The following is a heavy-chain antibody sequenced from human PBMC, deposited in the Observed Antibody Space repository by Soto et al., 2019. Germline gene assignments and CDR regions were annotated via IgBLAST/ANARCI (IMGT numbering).Heavy chain of an antibody. Sequence: SEILSLTCGVSGDAIRRRHSHGGWTRQPPGKTLDYIGSVYYGGAIFYSGNIYYNPSLKSRVTISVDTSKNQFSLRLSSVTAADTGVYYCVRYDRINMKPYSPEGFHIWGQGTMVP. CDR1: GDAIRRRHSH. D-gene: IGHD3-3*02. CDR3: VRYDRINMKPYSPEGFHI. J-gene: IGHJ3*02. V-gene: IGHV4-39*01. CDR2: VYYGGAIFYSGNI.